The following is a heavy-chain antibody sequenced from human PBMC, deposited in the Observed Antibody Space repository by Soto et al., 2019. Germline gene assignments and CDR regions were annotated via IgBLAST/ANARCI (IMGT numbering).Heavy chain of an antibody. J-gene: IGHJ5*02. D-gene: IGHD6-13*01. CDR2: ISYDGSNK. CDR3: AKGAYSNNWYED. V-gene: IGHV3-30*18. Sequence: QVQLVESGGGVVQPGRSLRLSCVVSGFTFSSYGMHWVRQAPGKGLEWVAVISYDGSNKYYADSVKGRFTISRDNSKNTLYLQMNSLRAEDTAVYYCAKGAYSNNWYEDWGQGTLVTVSS. CDR1: GFTFSSYG.